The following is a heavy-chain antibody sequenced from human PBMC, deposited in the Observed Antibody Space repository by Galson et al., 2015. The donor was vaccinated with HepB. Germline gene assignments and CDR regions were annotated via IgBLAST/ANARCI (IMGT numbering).Heavy chain of an antibody. V-gene: IGHV3-74*01. CDR3: VSSWYTFDS. CDR2: IDSDGIST. J-gene: IGHJ4*02. D-gene: IGHD6-13*01. Sequence: SLRLSCAASGFTFSRYWMHWVRQAPGKGLEWVSRIDSDGISTNYADSVKGRFTISRDNAKKTLYLQMNSLRVEDTAKYCCVSSWYTFDSWGQGTLVTVSS. CDR1: GFTFSRYW.